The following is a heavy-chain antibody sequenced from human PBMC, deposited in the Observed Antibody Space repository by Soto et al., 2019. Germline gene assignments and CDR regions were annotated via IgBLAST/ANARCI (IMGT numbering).Heavy chain of an antibody. CDR2: IYYSGST. J-gene: IGHJ4*02. V-gene: IGHV4-39*01. CDR1: GGSISSSSYY. Sequence: QLQLQESGPGLVKPSETLSLTCTVSGGSISSSSYYWGWIRQPPGKGLEWIGSIYYSGSTYYNPSLKSRVTISVDTSKNQFSLKLSSVNAADTAVYYCASGWVGYCSGGSCSVFDYWGQGTLVTVSS. D-gene: IGHD2-15*01. CDR3: ASGWVGYCSGGSCSVFDY.